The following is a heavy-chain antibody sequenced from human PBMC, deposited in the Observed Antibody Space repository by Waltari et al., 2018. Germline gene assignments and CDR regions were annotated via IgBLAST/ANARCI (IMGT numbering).Heavy chain of an antibody. D-gene: IGHD3-22*01. V-gene: IGHV3-23*01. CDR3: TKAHFYDTSGYIER. CDR2: INGYGAKT. J-gene: IGHJ5*02. CDR1: GLIFNNYA. Sequence: EVQVLESGGGLVQPGGSLRLTCAASGLIFNNYAINWVRQAPGKGLEWSSRINGYGAKTDYADSGKGRFTLSRDNSRNTLSLQMNSLRAEDTAIYYCTKAHFYDTSGYIERWGQGTLVTVSS.